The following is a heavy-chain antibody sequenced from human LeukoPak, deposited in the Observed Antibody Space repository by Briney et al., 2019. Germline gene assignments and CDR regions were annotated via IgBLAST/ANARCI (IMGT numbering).Heavy chain of an antibody. CDR3: ARVSVAASFDFWSGYYTGGDY. J-gene: IGHJ4*02. CDR1: GFTFSSYS. CDR2: ISSSSCYI. D-gene: IGHD3-3*01. Sequence: GGSLRLSCAASGFTFSSYSMNWVRQAPGKGLEWVSSISSSSCYIYYADSVKGRFTISRDNAKNSLYLQMNSLRAEDTAVYYCARVSVAASFDFWSGYYTGGDYWGQGTLVTVSS. V-gene: IGHV3-21*01.